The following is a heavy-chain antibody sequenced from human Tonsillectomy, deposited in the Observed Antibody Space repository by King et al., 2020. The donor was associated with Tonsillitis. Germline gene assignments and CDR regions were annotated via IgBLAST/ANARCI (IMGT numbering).Heavy chain of an antibody. Sequence: VQLQESGPGLVKPSETLSLTCTVSGGSVSSGSYYWSWIRQPPGKGLEWIGYIYYSGSTNYNPSLKSRVTISVDTSKNQFSLKLSSVTAADTAVYYCARRKRLLIAAAGRHYYYGMDVWGQGTTVTVSS. CDR2: IYYSGST. CDR1: GGSVSSGSYY. D-gene: IGHD6-13*01. CDR3: ARRKRLLIAAAGRHYYYGMDV. V-gene: IGHV4-61*01. J-gene: IGHJ6*02.